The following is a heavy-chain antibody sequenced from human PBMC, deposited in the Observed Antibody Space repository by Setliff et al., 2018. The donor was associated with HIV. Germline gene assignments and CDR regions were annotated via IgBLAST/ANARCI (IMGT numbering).Heavy chain of an antibody. V-gene: IGHV4-59*08. D-gene: IGHD2-15*01. CDR2: ISYSGST. CDR1: GASIRSQY. Sequence: PSETLSLTCTVSGASIRSQYWSWIRKPPGKGLEWIGYISYSGSTNYNPSLESRVTISVDASKSQFSLKLSSVTAADTAVYYCARVDCSGGSCYSPAYWGQGTLVTVSS. J-gene: IGHJ4*02. CDR3: ARVDCSGGSCYSPAY.